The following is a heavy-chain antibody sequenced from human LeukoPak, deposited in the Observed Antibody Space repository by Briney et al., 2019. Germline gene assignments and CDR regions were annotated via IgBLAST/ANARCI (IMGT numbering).Heavy chain of an antibody. V-gene: IGHV4-59*08. CDR1: GVSVRGYY. CDR2: IFYSGNT. CDR3: ARGDSIAAAADAFDI. D-gene: IGHD6-13*01. J-gene: IGHJ3*02. Sequence: SETLSLTCIVSGVSVRGYYWNWIRQPPGKGLEWIGDIFYSGNTNYNPSLKSRVTISLDTSKNQFSLKLSSVTAADTAVYYCARGDSIAAAADAFDIWGQGTMVTVSS.